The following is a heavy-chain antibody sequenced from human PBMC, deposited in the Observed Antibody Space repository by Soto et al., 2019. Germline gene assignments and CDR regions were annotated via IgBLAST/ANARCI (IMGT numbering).Heavy chain of an antibody. Sequence: GESLKISCKGSGYSFTSYWISWVRQMPGKGLEWMGRIDPSDSYTNYSPSFQGHVTISADKSISTAYLQWSSLKASDTAMYYCAGLPSPTALYCSGGSCLRDYWGQGTLVTVSS. J-gene: IGHJ4*02. CDR1: GYSFTSYW. D-gene: IGHD2-15*01. CDR3: AGLPSPTALYCSGGSCLRDY. V-gene: IGHV5-10-1*01. CDR2: IDPSDSYT.